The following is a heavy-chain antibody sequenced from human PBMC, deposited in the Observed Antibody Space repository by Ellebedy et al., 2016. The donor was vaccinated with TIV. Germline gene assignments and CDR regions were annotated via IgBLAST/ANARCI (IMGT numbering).Heavy chain of an antibody. CDR1: GFTFSDYY. Sequence: GGSLRLXXAASGFTFSDYYMSWIRQAPGKGLEWVSYISSSGSTIYYADSVKGRFTISRDNAKNSLYLQMNSLRAEDTAVYYCARTTKREWLVRYWGQGTLVTVSS. CDR2: ISSSGSTI. CDR3: ARTTKREWLVRY. J-gene: IGHJ4*02. V-gene: IGHV3-11*01. D-gene: IGHD6-19*01.